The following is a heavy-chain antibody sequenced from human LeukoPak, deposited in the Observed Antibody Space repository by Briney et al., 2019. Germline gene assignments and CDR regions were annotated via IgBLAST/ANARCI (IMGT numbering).Heavy chain of an antibody. Sequence: GGSLRLSCAASGFTFSSYAMSWVRQALGKGLEWVSSISGSGASTYYADSVKGRFTISRDNSKNTLYLQMNSLRAEDTALYYCAKDKSGGWELLRDHDAFDIWGQGTMVTVSS. V-gene: IGHV3-23*01. J-gene: IGHJ3*02. CDR1: GFTFSSYA. CDR3: AKDKSGGWELLRDHDAFDI. CDR2: ISGSGAST. D-gene: IGHD1-26*01.